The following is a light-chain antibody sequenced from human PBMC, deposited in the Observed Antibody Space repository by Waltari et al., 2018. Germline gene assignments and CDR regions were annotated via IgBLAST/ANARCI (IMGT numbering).Light chain of an antibody. J-gene: IGKJ1*01. V-gene: IGKV2-28*01. CDR3: MQSLQALWT. CDR2: LGS. CDR1: QSLLHSNRNNY. Sequence: DIVVTQSPLSLPVTPGEPASLSCRSSQSLLHSNRNNYWDWYLQKPGQSPQLLIYLGSNRASGVPDRFSGSGSGTDFTLKISRVEAEDVGVYYCMQSLQALWTFGQGTKVEIK.